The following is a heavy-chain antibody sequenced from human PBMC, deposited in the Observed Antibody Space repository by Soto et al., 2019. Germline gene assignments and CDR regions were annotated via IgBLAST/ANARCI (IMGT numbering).Heavy chain of an antibody. CDR2: ISGSGGST. CDR1: GFTFSSYA. V-gene: IGHV3-23*01. J-gene: IGHJ4*02. CDR3: AKEPRTYYYDSSGYYYFDY. Sequence: PGGSLRLSCAASGFTFSSYAMSWVRQAPGKGLEWVSAISGSGGSTYYADSVKGRFTISRDNSKNTLYLQMNSLRAEDTAVYYCAKEPRTYYYDSSGYYYFDYWGQGTLVTVSS. D-gene: IGHD3-22*01.